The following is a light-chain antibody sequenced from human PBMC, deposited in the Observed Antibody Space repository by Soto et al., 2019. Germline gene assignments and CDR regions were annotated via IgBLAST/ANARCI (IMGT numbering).Light chain of an antibody. V-gene: IGLV2-14*01. Sequence: QSALTQPASVSGSPGQSITISCTGTSSDVGGYHYVSWYQQHPGKAPKLMIYDVSNRPSGVSNRFSGSKSSNTASLTISGLQAEDEADYYCSSYTSSSTLVVFGGGTKLTVL. J-gene: IGLJ2*01. CDR2: DVS. CDR3: SSYTSSSTLVV. CDR1: SSDVGGYHY.